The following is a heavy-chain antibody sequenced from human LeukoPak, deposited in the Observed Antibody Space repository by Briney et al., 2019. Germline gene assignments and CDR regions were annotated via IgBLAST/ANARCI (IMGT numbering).Heavy chain of an antibody. CDR1: GFTFSSYA. J-gene: IGHJ3*02. D-gene: IGHD4-17*01. Sequence: GGSLRLSCAASGFTFSSYAMSWVRQAPGKGLEWVSAISGSGGSTYYADSVKGRFTISRDNSKNTLYLQMNSLRAEDTAVYYCAKDLMTTVTTPALDAFDIWGQGTMVTVSS. CDR2: ISGSGGST. CDR3: AKDLMTTVTTPALDAFDI. V-gene: IGHV3-23*01.